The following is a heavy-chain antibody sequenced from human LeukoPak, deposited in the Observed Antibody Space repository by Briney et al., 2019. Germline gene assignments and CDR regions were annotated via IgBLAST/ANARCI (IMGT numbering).Heavy chain of an antibody. CDR1: GGSISSSSYY. CDR2: IYYSGST. J-gene: IGHJ4*02. D-gene: IGHD3-22*01. V-gene: IGHV4-39*01. Sequence: SETLSLTCTVSGGSISSSSYYWSWIRQPPGKGLEWIGSIYYSGSTYYNPSLKSRVTISVDTSKNQFSLKLSSVTAADTAVYYCARLRYYDSSGPFDYWGQGTLVTVSS. CDR3: ARLRYYDSSGPFDY.